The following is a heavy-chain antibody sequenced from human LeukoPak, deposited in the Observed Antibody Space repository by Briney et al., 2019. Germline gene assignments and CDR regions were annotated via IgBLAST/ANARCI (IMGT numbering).Heavy chain of an antibody. J-gene: IGHJ4*02. CDR3: ARASWISTVDAVC. CDR1: GFSITNYA. Sequence: WGSLRLYCAASGFSITNYAMRWVRQAPARGWEWLSSMNGGGDTFYAEYVKGWFTLSRDDSRNTVYLQLNNLRVEDTAVYYCARASWISTVDAVCWGQGTQVTVSS. CDR2: MNGGGDT. D-gene: IGHD2-2*03. V-gene: IGHV3-23*01.